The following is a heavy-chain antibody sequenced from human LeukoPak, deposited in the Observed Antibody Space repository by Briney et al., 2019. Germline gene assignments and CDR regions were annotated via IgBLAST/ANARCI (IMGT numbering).Heavy chain of an antibody. CDR3: ARDRAYYYDSSGYSPDY. CDR2: ISYDGSNK. CDR1: GFTFSSYA. D-gene: IGHD3-22*01. V-gene: IGHV3-30*04. Sequence: GGSLRLSCAASGFTFSSYAMHWVRQAPGEGLEWVAVISYDGSNKYYADSVKGRFTISRDNSKNTLYLQMNSLRAEDTAVYYCARDRAYYYDSSGYSPDYWGQGTLVTVSS. J-gene: IGHJ4*02.